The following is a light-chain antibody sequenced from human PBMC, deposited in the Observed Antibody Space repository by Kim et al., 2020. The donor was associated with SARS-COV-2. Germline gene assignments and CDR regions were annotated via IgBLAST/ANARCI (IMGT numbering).Light chain of an antibody. CDR1: TGPVTSDYY. CDR2: NTS. V-gene: IGLV7-43*01. J-gene: IGLJ3*02. CDR3: LLYYGGAWV. Sequence: PGGTVTLTCTSNTGPVTSDYYPNWFQQKPGRAPRALIYNTSNKHSWTPARFSGSLIGGKPALTLSGVQPEDEAGYYCLLYYGGAWVFGGGTQLTVL.